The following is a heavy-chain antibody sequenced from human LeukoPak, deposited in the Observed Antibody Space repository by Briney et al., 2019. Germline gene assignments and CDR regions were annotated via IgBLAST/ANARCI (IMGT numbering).Heavy chain of an antibody. CDR2: ISYSGNT. V-gene: IGHV4-39*01. Sequence: PSETLSLTCTVSVGSISSSLYSWGWIRQPPGKGLEWIGTISYSGNTYYSPCLKSRVTISVDTSKNQFSLKLSSMTAADTAVYYCARHGLISSGWSHWFDPWGQGTLVTVSS. CDR3: ARHGLISSGWSHWFDP. D-gene: IGHD6-13*01. J-gene: IGHJ5*02. CDR1: VGSISSSLYS.